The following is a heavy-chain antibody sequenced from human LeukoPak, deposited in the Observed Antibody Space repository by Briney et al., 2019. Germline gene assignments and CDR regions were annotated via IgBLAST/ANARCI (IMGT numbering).Heavy chain of an antibody. CDR3: VLGYCSGGSCYSFDY. CDR1: GGTFSSYA. D-gene: IGHD2-15*01. Sequence: SVRVSCKASGGTFSSYAISWVRQAPGQGLEWMGGIIPIFGTANYAQKFQGRVTITADESTSTANMELSSLRSEDTAVYYCVLGYCSGGSCYSFDYWGQGTLVTVSS. J-gene: IGHJ4*02. V-gene: IGHV1-69*13. CDR2: IIPIFGTA.